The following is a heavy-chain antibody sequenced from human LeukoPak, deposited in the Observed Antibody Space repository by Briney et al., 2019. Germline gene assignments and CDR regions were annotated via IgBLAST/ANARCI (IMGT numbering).Heavy chain of an antibody. V-gene: IGHV4-34*01. D-gene: IGHD2-15*01. Sequence: SETLSLTCAVYGGSFSGYYWSWIRQPPGKGLEWIGEINHSGSTNYNPSLKSRGTISVDTSKNQFSLKLSSVTAADTAVYYCARGNDRVVVAATHRRWFDPWGQGTLVTVSS. J-gene: IGHJ5*02. CDR3: ARGNDRVVVAATHRRWFDP. CDR1: GGSFSGYY. CDR2: INHSGST.